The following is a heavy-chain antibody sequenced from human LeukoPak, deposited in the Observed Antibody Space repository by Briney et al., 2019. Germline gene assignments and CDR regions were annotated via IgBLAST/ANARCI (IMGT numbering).Heavy chain of an antibody. J-gene: IGHJ4*02. CDR1: GVTFSSYA. D-gene: IGHD3-22*01. V-gene: IGHV1-69*05. CDR2: IIPIFGTA. CDR3: ATGYDSNY. Sequence: GASVKLSCKASGVTFSSYAISWVRQAPGQGLEWMGGIIPIFGTANYAQKFQGRVTITTDESTSTAYMELSSLRSEDTAVYYCATGYDSNYWGQGTLVTVSS.